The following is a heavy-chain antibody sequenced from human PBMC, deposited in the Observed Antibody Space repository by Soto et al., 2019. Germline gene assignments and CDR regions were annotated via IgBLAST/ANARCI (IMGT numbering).Heavy chain of an antibody. Sequence: SVKVSCKASGGTFSSYAISWVRQAPGQGLEWMGGIIPIFGTANYAQKFQGRVTITADKSTSTAYMELSSLRSEDTAVYYCARGKKYSSSWYTRNWFDPWGQGTLVTVSS. V-gene: IGHV1-69*06. J-gene: IGHJ5*02. CDR1: GGTFSSYA. CDR3: ARGKKYSSSWYTRNWFDP. D-gene: IGHD6-13*01. CDR2: IIPIFGTA.